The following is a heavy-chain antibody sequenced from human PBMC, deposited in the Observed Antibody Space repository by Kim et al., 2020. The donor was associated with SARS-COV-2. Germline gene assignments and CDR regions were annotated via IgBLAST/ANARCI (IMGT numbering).Heavy chain of an antibody. CDR3: ARQPYYYDSGSYYLFDY. D-gene: IGHD3-10*01. Sequence: LKSRVTISVDTSKNQFSLKLSSVTAAETAVYYCARQPYYYDSGSYYLFDYWGQGTLVTVSS. J-gene: IGHJ4*02. V-gene: IGHV4-39*01.